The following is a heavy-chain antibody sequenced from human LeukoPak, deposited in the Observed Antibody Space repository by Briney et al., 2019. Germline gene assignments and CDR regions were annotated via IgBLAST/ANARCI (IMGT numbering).Heavy chain of an antibody. CDR3: ARLPLSL. V-gene: IGHV4-34*01. D-gene: IGHD3-16*01. Sequence: SETLSLTCAVYGGSFSGYYWSWIRQPPGKGLEWIGEINHSGSTNYNPSLKSRVTISVDTSKNQFSLKLSSVTAADTAVYYCARLPLSLWGQGTLVTVSS. CDR1: GGSFSGYY. CDR2: INHSGST. J-gene: IGHJ4*02.